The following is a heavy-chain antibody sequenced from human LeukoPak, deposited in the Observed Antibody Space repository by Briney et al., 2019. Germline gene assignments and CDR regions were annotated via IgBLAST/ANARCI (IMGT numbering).Heavy chain of an antibody. D-gene: IGHD5-12*01. CDR2: IKQDGSEK. V-gene: IGHV3-7*03. Sequence: GGSLRLSCAASGFTFSSYWMSWVRQAPGKGLEWVANIKQDGSEKYYVDSVKGRFTISRDNSKNTLYLQMNSLRAEDTAVYYCAKDRDSGYDYPRGQGTLVTVSS. CDR3: AKDRDSGYDYP. CDR1: GFTFSSYW. J-gene: IGHJ5*02.